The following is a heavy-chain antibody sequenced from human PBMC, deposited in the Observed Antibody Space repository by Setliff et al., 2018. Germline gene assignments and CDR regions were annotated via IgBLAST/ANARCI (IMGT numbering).Heavy chain of an antibody. V-gene: IGHV1-69*13. CDR1: GGTFNTYA. Sequence: SVKVSCKASGGTFNTYAISWVRQAPGQGLEWMGGIIPIVGTTNYAQKFQGRVTITAYESTSTAYMALGSLRSEGTAVYYCARDFLGIHIDHGNALDDYWGQGTLVTVS. CDR2: IIPIVGTT. J-gene: IGHJ4*02. CDR3: ARDFLGIHIDHGNALDDY. D-gene: IGHD4-17*01.